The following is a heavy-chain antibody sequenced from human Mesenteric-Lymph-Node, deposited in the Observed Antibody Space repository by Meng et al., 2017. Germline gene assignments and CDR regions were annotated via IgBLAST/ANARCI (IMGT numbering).Heavy chain of an antibody. D-gene: IGHD3-22*01. CDR3: ARDTFGRHDSSGYAY. J-gene: IGHJ4*02. V-gene: IGHV3-23*01. Sequence: GGSLRLSCAASGFTFSSYAMTWVRQGPGKGLEWVSGISDNGGSTYYADSVKGRFTISRDNPKNTLYLQMNSLRAEDTAVYYCARDTFGRHDSSGYAYWGQGTLVTVSS. CDR1: GFTFSSYA. CDR2: ISDNGGST.